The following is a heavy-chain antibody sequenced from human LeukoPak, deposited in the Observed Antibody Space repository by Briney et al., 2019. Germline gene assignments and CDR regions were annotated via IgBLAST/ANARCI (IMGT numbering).Heavy chain of an antibody. CDR3: ARGGLYKYGGTSGDY. CDR1: GFTFSTFW. J-gene: IGHJ4*02. D-gene: IGHD3-10*01. Sequence: GGSLRLSCAASGFTFSTFWMSWVRQAPGKGLEWVANVRQDGSETYYVDSVKGRFFISRDNAENSLYLQMNSLRGDDTAVYFCARGGLYKYGGTSGDYWGQGTLVSVSS. V-gene: IGHV3-7*01. CDR2: VRQDGSET.